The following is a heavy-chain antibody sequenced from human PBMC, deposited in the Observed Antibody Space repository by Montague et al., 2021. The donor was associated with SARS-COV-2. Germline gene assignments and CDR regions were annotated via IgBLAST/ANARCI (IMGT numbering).Heavy chain of an antibody. CDR1: GASLSSGGYF. D-gene: IGHD4-11*01. V-gene: IGHV4-31*03. CDR2: IFHSGNT. Sequence: TLSLTCSVSGASLSSGGYFWAWVRQLPGKDLEWIGYIFHSGNTYYNPSLKSRVIISQDTSDNPLFLTLMSVTAADTAVYYCARERSLGGNYNYFDYWGQGTLVTVSS. CDR3: ARERSLGGNYNYFDY. J-gene: IGHJ4*02.